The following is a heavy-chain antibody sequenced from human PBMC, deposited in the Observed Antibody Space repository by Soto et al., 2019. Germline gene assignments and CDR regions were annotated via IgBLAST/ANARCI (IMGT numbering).Heavy chain of an antibody. Sequence: QVQLVQSGAEVKKPGASVKVSCKASGYTFTSFYMHWVRQAPGQGLEWVGIINPSGGSTIYAQKFQGRVTMTRDTSTSTVYMELSSLTSEDTAVYYCARRPVEYSSSSEVDYWGQGTLVTVSS. J-gene: IGHJ4*02. CDR3: ARRPVEYSSSSEVDY. CDR2: INPSGGST. CDR1: GYTFTSFY. V-gene: IGHV1-46*01. D-gene: IGHD6-6*01.